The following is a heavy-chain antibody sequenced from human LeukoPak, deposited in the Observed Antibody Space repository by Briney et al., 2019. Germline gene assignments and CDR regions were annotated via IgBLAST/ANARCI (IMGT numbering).Heavy chain of an antibody. CDR2: IIPIFGTA. V-gene: IGHV1-69*13. Sequence: SVKVSCKASGGTFSSYAISWVRQAPGQGLEWMGGIIPIFGTANYAQKFQGRVTITADESTSTAYMELSSLRSEDTAVYYCARDLILAAAGTPPGYWGQGTLVTVSS. D-gene: IGHD6-13*01. CDR1: GGTFSSYA. J-gene: IGHJ4*02. CDR3: ARDLILAAAGTPPGY.